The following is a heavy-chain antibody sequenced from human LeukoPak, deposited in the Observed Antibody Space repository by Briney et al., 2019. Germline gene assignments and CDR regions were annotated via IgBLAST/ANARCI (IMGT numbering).Heavy chain of an antibody. CDR2: IYHSAKT. J-gene: IGHJ4*02. Sequence: AESLSLTCTVSGYSISSGYNWCWSRQPPGKGLEWTGIIYHSAKTDYNPSLKSRVTISRDTSKNQFSLKMSSLTAADTAVYYCARERGMVAGPYFDYWGQGTLVTVSS. CDR1: GYSISSGYN. D-gene: IGHD6-19*01. V-gene: IGHV4-38-2*02. CDR3: ARERGMVAGPYFDY.